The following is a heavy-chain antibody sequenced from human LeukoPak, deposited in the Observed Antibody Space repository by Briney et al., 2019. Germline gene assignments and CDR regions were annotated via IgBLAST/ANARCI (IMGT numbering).Heavy chain of an antibody. J-gene: IGHJ4*02. V-gene: IGHV3-23*01. CDR2: ISGSGGST. CDR1: GFTFSSYA. Sequence: GGSLRLSCAASGFTFSSYAMSWVRQAPGKGLEWVSAISGSGGSTYYADSVKGRFTISRDNSKNTLYLQMNSLRSEDTAVYYCARAIQLEPGEGDYWGQGTLVTVSS. D-gene: IGHD1-1*01. CDR3: ARAIQLEPGEGDY.